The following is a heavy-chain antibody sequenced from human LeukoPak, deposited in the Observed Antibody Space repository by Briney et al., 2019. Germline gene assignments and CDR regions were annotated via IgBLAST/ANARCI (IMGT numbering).Heavy chain of an antibody. CDR1: GFTFSSYS. D-gene: IGHD2-2*01. CDR2: ISSSSSYI. Sequence: GGSLRLSCAASGFTFSSYSMNWVRQAPGKGLEWVSSISSSSSYIYYADSVKGRFTISRDNAKNSLYLQMNSLRAEDTAVYYCARDATPEHQLLWIDDGGAFDIWVQGTMVTVSS. CDR3: ARDATPEHQLLWIDDGGAFDI. J-gene: IGHJ3*02. V-gene: IGHV3-21*01.